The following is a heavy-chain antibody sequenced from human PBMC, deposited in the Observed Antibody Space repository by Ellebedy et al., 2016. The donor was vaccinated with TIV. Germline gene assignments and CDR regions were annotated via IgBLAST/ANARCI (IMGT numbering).Heavy chain of an antibody. V-gene: IGHV4-4*02. D-gene: IGHD3-10*01. Sequence: SETLSPTCAVSGDSISRSNWWSWVRPPPGKGLEWIGETYHTGSTNYNPSLKSRVTISVDKSKNQFSLKLTSVTAADTAIYYCASLPDYRVGFVDAPMVWGHWGQGTLVTVSS. J-gene: IGHJ4*02. CDR3: ASLPDYRVGFVDAPMVWGH. CDR2: TYHTGST. CDR1: GDSISRSNW.